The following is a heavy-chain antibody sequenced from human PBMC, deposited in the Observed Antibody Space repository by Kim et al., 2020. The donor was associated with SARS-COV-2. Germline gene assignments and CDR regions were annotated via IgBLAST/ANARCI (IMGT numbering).Heavy chain of an antibody. Sequence: GGSLRLSCAASGFTFSSYAMHWVRQAPGKGLEWVAVISYDGSNKYYADSVKGRFTISRDNSKNTLYLQMNSLRAEDTAVYYCARSGITMVRGGFDPWGQGTLVTVSS. V-gene: IGHV3-30*04. CDR2: ISYDGSNK. CDR1: GFTFSSYA. CDR3: ARSGITMVRGGFDP. J-gene: IGHJ5*02. D-gene: IGHD3-10*01.